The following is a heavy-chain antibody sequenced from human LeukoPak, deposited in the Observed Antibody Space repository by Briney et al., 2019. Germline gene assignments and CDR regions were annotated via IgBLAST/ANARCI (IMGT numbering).Heavy chain of an antibody. V-gene: IGHV3-23*01. CDR2: ITSSGGST. Sequence: PGGSLTLSCAASGFAFTSYAMGWVRQAPGKGLEWVSHITSSGGSTYYADSVKGRFTISRDLSKNTLYLQMNRPRAQDTAIYNSXXXLEYSSNSAFDHWGQGTLVTVSS. CDR1: GFAFTSYA. J-gene: IGHJ4*02. CDR3: XXXLEYSSNSAFDH. D-gene: IGHD6-6*01.